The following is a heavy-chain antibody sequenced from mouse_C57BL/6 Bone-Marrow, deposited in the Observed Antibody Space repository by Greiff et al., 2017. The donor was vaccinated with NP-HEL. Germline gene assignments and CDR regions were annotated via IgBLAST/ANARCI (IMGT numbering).Heavy chain of an antibody. V-gene: IGHV1-5*01. CDR2: IYPGNSDT. CDR1: GYTFTSYW. Sequence: EVQLQESGTVLARPGASVKMSCKTSGYTFTSYWMHWVKQRPGQGLEWIGAIYPGNSDTSYNQKFKGKAKLTAVTSASTAYMELSSLTNEYSAVYYCTRRYYGSSPAFWDQGTTLTVSS. D-gene: IGHD1-1*01. CDR3: TRRYYGSSPAF. J-gene: IGHJ2*01.